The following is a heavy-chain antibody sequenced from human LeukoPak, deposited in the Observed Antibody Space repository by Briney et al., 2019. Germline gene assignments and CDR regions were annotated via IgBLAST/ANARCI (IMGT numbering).Heavy chain of an antibody. D-gene: IGHD2-2*01. CDR2: ISYDGSYK. CDR1: GFTFSSYA. Sequence: GRALRLSCAASGFTFSSYAMHWVRQAPGKGLDWVAAISYDGSYKNYADSVKGRFTISRDNSRNTVYLQTNSLRPEDTAVYYCARDGCSSTSCSEGFQYWGQGTLVTVCS. CDR3: ARDGCSSTSCSEGFQY. V-gene: IGHV3-30*04. J-gene: IGHJ1*01.